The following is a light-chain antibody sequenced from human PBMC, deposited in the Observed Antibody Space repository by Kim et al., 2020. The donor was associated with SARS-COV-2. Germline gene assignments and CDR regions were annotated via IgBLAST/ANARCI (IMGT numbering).Light chain of an antibody. Sequence: QSVLTQPASVSGSPGQSITISCTGTSDDVDYDFVSWYQQHQGNAPKLLIFDVTKRPSGISTRFSGSKSGNTASLTISGLQSEDEGDYYCASYTYRTTWLFGGGTKVTVL. V-gene: IGLV2-14*03. J-gene: IGLJ2*01. CDR2: DVT. CDR1: SDDVDYDF. CDR3: ASYTYRTTWL.